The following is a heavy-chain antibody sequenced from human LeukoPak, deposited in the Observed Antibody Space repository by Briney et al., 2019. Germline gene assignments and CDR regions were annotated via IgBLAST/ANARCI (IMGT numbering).Heavy chain of an antibody. CDR2: MNPNSGNT. CDR3: ARGRLLSASSSWYFMTYYYYYGMDV. J-gene: IGHJ6*02. V-gene: IGHV1-8*01. CDR1: GYTFTSYD. Sequence: ASVKVSCKASGYTFTSYDINWVRQATGQGLEWMGWMNPNSGNTGYAQKFQGRVTMTRNTSISTAYMELSSLRSEDTAVCYCARGRLLSASSSWYFMTYYYYYGMDVWGRGTTVTVSS. D-gene: IGHD6-13*01.